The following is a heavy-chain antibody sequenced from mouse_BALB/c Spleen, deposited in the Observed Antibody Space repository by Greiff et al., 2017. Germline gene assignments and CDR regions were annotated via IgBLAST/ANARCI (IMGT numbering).Heavy chain of an antibody. CDR2: ISSGGSYT. V-gene: IGHV5-9-3*01. CDR1: GFTFSSYA. D-gene: IGHD1-1*01. CDR3: ASLSSSYDYAMDY. Sequence: EVHLVESGGGLVKPGGSLKLSCAASGFTFSSYAMSWVRQTPEKRLEWVATISSGGSYTYYPDSVKGRFTISRDNAKNTLYLQMSSLRSEDTAMYYCASLSSSYDYAMDYWGQGTSVTVSS. J-gene: IGHJ4*01.